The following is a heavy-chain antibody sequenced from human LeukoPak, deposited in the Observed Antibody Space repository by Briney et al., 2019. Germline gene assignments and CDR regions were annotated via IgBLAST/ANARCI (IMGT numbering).Heavy chain of an antibody. Sequence: GGALRLSCAASVFTFSSYSMNWVRQAPGKGLEWVSSISSRRSYIYYADSVKGRFTISRENAKNSLYLQMNSLRAEDTAVYYCASFYNGSGSSYWGQRTLVTASS. CDR3: ASFYNGSGSSY. V-gene: IGHV3-21*01. D-gene: IGHD3-10*01. CDR2: ISSRRSYI. J-gene: IGHJ4*02. CDR1: VFTFSSYS.